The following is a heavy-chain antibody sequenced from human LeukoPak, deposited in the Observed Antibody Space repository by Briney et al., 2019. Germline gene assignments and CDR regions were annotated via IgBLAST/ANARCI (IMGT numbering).Heavy chain of an antibody. Sequence: PGGSLRLSCSASGFTFSSYAMYWVRQAPGKGLEYVSAISSNGGSTFYADSVKGRFTISRDNSKNALYLQMSSLRTEDTAVYYCVKDTDYGDYAPLWGQGTLVTVSS. CDR1: GFTFSSYA. D-gene: IGHD4-17*01. J-gene: IGHJ4*02. CDR2: ISSNGGST. CDR3: VKDTDYGDYAPL. V-gene: IGHV3-64D*06.